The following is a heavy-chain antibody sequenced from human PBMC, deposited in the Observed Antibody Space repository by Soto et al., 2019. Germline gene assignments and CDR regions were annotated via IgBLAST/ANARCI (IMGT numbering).Heavy chain of an antibody. CDR1: GFTFSSYA. J-gene: IGHJ4*02. CDR2: ISGSGGST. CDR3: AKLPSTRSGWPIYYFDY. D-gene: IGHD6-19*01. Sequence: SGGSLRLSCAASGFTFSSYAMSWVRQAPGKGLEWVSAISGSGGSTYYADSVKGRFTISRDNSKNTLYLQMNSLRAEDTAVYYCAKLPSTRSGWPIYYFDYWGQGTLVTVSS. V-gene: IGHV3-23*01.